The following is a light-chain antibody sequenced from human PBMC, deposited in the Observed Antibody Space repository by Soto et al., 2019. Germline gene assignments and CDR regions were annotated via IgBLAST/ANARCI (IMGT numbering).Light chain of an antibody. CDR2: SND. Sequence: SVVTQPPSASGTPGQRVTISCSGSSSNIGTNAVNWCQQLPGTAPRLLIYSNDQRPPGVPDRFSGSKSGTSASLGISGLQSEDEADYFCAVWDDSLNGWVFGGGTKVTVL. CDR3: AVWDDSLNGWV. J-gene: IGLJ3*02. CDR1: SSNIGTNA. V-gene: IGLV1-44*01.